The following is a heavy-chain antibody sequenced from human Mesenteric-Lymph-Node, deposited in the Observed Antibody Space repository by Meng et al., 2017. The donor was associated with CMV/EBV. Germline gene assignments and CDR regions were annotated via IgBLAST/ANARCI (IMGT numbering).Heavy chain of an antibody. Sequence: SGDSVISGLFYWTWIRQPPGQRLEWIGYTSYNGLTNYNPTLESRVTISLDMPENRISLELRSVTAADTAIYYCARTLGVGATRFLDYWGQGTLFTVSS. V-gene: IGHV4-61*01. J-gene: IGHJ4*02. CDR3: ARTLGVGATRFLDY. CDR2: TSYNGLT. CDR1: GDSVISGLFY. D-gene: IGHD1-26*01.